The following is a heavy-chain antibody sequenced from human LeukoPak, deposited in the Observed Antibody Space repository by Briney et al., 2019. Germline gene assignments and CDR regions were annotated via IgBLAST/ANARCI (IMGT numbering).Heavy chain of an antibody. CDR1: GFIFGDYY. CDR2: ISSSGSYT. CDR3: ARDLDYSGSGSYFLH. J-gene: IGHJ4*02. D-gene: IGHD3-10*01. Sequence: PGGSLRLSCAASGFIFGDYYMSWIRQAPGKGLEWVSSISSSGSYTNHADSVKGRFTISRDNAKNSLYLQMNGLRAEDTAVYYCARDLDYSGSGSYFLHWGQGTLVTVSS. V-gene: IGHV3-11*05.